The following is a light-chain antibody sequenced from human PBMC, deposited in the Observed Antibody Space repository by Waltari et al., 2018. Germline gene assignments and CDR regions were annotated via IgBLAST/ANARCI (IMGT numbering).Light chain of an antibody. CDR2: RNN. V-gene: IGLV1-47*01. J-gene: IGLJ3*02. CDR1: SSNIRSNY. CDR3: AAWDDSLSGRV. Sequence: QSVLTQPPSASGTPGQRVTISFSGSSSNIRSNYVYWYQQLPGTAPKLLIYRNNQRPSGVPDRFSGSKSGTSASLAISGLRSEDEADYYCAAWDDSLSGRVFGGGTKLTVL.